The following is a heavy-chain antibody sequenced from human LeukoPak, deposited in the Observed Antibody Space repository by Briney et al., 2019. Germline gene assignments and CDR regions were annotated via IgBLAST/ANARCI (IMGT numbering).Heavy chain of an antibody. CDR1: GFTVNSNY. V-gene: IGHV3-53*01. J-gene: IGHJ3*02. CDR2: IYSGGST. CDR3: ARGGSYPNDPFDI. D-gene: IGHD1-26*01. Sequence: GGSLRLSCAASGFTVNSNYMIWVCQAPGKGLDWISVIYSGGSTHYADSVEGRITLSRDSSKNTLFLQMNSLRAEDTAVYYCARGGSYPNDPFDIWGQGTMVTV.